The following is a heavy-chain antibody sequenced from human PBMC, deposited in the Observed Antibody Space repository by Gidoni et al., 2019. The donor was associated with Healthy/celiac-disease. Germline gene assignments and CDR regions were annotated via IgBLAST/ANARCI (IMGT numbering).Heavy chain of an antibody. Sequence: QVQLVESGGGVVQPGRSLRLSCAASGFTFSSYGMHWVRQAPGKGLEGVAVIWYDGSNKYYADSVKGRFTISRDNSKNTLYLQMNSLRAEDTAVYYCAREGYSSGSFDYWGQGTLVTVSS. CDR2: IWYDGSNK. CDR3: AREGYSSGSFDY. D-gene: IGHD6-19*01. CDR1: GFTFSSYG. V-gene: IGHV3-33*01. J-gene: IGHJ4*02.